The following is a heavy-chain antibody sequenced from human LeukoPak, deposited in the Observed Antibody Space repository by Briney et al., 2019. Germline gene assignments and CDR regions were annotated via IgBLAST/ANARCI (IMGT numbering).Heavy chain of an antibody. CDR2: IYYSGST. D-gene: IGHD3-10*01. Sequence: SETLSLTCTDSGGSISSSSYYWGWIRQPPGKGLEWIGSIYYSGSTYYNPSLKSRVTISVDTSKNQFSLKLSSVTAADTAVYYCARLVLGSGYYYCYYYMDVWGKGTTVTVSS. J-gene: IGHJ6*03. CDR3: ARLVLGSGYYYCYYYMDV. V-gene: IGHV4-39*01. CDR1: GGSISSSSYY.